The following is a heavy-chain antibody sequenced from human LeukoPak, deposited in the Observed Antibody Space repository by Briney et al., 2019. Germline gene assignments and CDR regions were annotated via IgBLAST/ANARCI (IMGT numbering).Heavy chain of an antibody. V-gene: IGHV4-59*01. CDR1: GGSISSYY. J-gene: IGHJ4*02. Sequence: SETLSLTCTVSGGSISSYYWSWIRQPPGKGLEWIGYIYYNGSTNYNPSLKSRVTISVDTSKNQFSLKLSSVTAADTAVYYCARSFPGSSTSWGQGTLVTVSS. CDR2: IYYNGST. D-gene: IGHD2-2*01. CDR3: ARSFPGSSTS.